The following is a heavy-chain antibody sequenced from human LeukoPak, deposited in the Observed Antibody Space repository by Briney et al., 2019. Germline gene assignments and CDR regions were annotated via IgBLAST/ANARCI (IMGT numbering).Heavy chain of an antibody. D-gene: IGHD2-15*01. J-gene: IGHJ4*02. CDR1: GFTFSGYA. Sequence: PGGSLRLSCTASGFTFSGYAMSWVRQAPGKGLEWVSAINTGGDGTFYADSVKGRFTVSRDNSMNTQYLQMNSLRAEDTAVYYCAKRDGVAATGFDYWGQGTLVTVSS. CDR3: AKRDGVAATGFDY. V-gene: IGHV3-23*01. CDR2: INTGGDGT.